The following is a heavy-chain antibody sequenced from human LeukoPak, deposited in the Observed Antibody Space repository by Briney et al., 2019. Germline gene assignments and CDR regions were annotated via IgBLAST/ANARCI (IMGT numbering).Heavy chain of an antibody. D-gene: IGHD3-10*01. CDR3: ARHYYGSGAGDY. V-gene: IGHV5-51*01. Sequence: GESLKISCQGSGYTFTNYWIGWVRQTPGKGLEWMGSVHPRDSDTRYSSSFQGQVTISADKSISTAYLQWSSLKASDTAMYYCARHYYGSGAGDYWGQGTLVTVSS. CDR1: GYTFTNYW. CDR2: VHPRDSDT. J-gene: IGHJ4*02.